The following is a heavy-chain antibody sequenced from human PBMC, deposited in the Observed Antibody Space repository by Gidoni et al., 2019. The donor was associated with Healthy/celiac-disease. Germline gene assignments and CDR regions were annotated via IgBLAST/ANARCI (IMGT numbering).Heavy chain of an antibody. CDR2: ISGSGGST. CDR3: AKGFVDTAMVLPPFDY. V-gene: IGHV3-23*01. Sequence: EVQLLESGGGLVQPGGSLRLSCAASGFTFSSYAMSWVRQAPGKGLEWVSAISGSGGSTYYADSVKGRFTISRDNSKNTLYLQMNSLRAEDTAVYYCAKGFVDTAMVLPPFDYWGQGTLVTVSS. J-gene: IGHJ4*02. D-gene: IGHD5-18*01. CDR1: GFTFSSYA.